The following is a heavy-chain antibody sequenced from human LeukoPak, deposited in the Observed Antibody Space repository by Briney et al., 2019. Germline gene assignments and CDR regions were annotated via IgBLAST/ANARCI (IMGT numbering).Heavy chain of an antibody. CDR1: GFTFSSYS. CDR2: ISSSSSTI. J-gene: IGHJ4*02. D-gene: IGHD2-15*01. CDR3: ARGVRYCSGGSCYG. Sequence: GGSLRLSCAASGFTFSSYSMNWVRQAPGKGLEWVSYISSSSSTIYYADSVKGRFTISRDNDKNSLYLQMNSLRAEDTAVYYWARGVRYCSGGSCYGWGQGTLVTVSS. V-gene: IGHV3-48*01.